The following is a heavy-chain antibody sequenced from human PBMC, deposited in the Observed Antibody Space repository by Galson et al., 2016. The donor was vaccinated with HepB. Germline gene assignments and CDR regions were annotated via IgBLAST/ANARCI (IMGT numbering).Heavy chain of an antibody. V-gene: IGHV6-1*01. CDR1: GDSVSSKTSA. CDR3: AKVYGININNGMYV. Sequence: CAISGDSVSSKTSAWNWIRQSPSRGLEWLGRTYYRSKWYFDYAESLIGRITINPDTSKNQFTPHLNSVTPGEMAIYFRAKVYGININNGMYVWVQWTTDTDSS. J-gene: IGHJ6*02. CDR2: TYYRSKWYF. D-gene: IGHD1-14*01.